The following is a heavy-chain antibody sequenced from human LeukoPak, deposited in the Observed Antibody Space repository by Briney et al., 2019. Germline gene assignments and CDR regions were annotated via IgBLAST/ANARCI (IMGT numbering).Heavy chain of an antibody. D-gene: IGHD3-10*01. CDR2: INPSGGST. CDR3: AREYYGSGTAPHFDI. Sequence: ASATVSCKASGYTFTSYYMHWVRQAPGQGLEWMGIINPSGGSTSYAQKFQGRVTMTRDTSTSTVYMELSSLRSEDTAVYYCAREYYGSGTAPHFDIWGQGTMVTVSS. CDR1: GYTFTSYY. V-gene: IGHV1-46*01. J-gene: IGHJ3*02.